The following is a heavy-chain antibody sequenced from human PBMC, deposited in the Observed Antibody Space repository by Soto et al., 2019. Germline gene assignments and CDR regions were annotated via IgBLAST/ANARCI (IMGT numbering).Heavy chain of an antibody. CDR2: FQNDESRT. D-gene: IGHD5-12*01. Sequence: LVESGGGLVQSGGSLRLSSAASGFTFNYYWMHWVRQVPGKGLLWVSHFQNDESRTTSAESVKSRFTISRDNAKNTLYLQMNGLRVEDTAVYFCARGQRGGFALWDKGTMVTISS. V-gene: IGHV3-74*03. CDR1: GFTFNYYW. J-gene: IGHJ3*01. CDR3: ARGQRGGFAL.